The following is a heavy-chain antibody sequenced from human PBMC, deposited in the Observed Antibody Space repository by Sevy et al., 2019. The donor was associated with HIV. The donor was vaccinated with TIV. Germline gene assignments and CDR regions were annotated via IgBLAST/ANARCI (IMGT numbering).Heavy chain of an antibody. CDR1: GLTFRSHA. CDR2: ISYDGAVR. CDR3: AREAGYSTKNDAFAF. J-gene: IGHJ3*01. V-gene: IGHV3-30-3*01. Sequence: GGSLRLSCAASGLTFRSHAMHWVRQAPGKGLERVTVISYDGAVRYYGESVKGRFTVSRDNSKNTLYLQMNSLRPDDTAVYYCAREAGYSTKNDAFAFWGQGTMVTVSS. D-gene: IGHD2-8*01.